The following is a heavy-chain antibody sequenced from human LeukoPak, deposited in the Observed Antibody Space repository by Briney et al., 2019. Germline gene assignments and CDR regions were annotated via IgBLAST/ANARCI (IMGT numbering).Heavy chain of an antibody. CDR1: GFTFSSYS. Sequence: AGGSLRLSCAASGFTFSSYSMNWVRQAPGKGLEWVSSISSSSSYIYYADSVKGRFTISRDNAKNSLYLQMNSLRAEDTAVYYCATYYYGSGSYYPDYWGQGTLVTVSS. J-gene: IGHJ4*02. V-gene: IGHV3-21*01. CDR2: ISSSSSYI. D-gene: IGHD3-10*01. CDR3: ATYYYGSGSYYPDY.